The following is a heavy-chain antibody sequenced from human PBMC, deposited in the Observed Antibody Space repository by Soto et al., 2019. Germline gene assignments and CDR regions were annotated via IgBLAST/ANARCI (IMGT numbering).Heavy chain of an antibody. CDR2: ISYDGSNK. Sequence: PGGSLRLSCAASGFTFSSYGMHWVRQAPGKGLEWVAVISYDGSNKYYADSVKGRFTISRDNSKNTLYLQMNSLRAEDTAVYYCAKDSGSWGGSGDAFDIWGQGTMVTVSS. D-gene: IGHD1-26*01. CDR1: GFTFSSYG. V-gene: IGHV3-30*18. CDR3: AKDSGSWGGSGDAFDI. J-gene: IGHJ3*02.